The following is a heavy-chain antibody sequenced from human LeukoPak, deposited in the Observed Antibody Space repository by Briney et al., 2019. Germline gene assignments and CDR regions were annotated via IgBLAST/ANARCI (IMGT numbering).Heavy chain of an antibody. CDR1: YFTFTNTW. J-gene: IGHJ3*02. D-gene: IGHD5-12*01. CDR2: IKSEIDGGTK. V-gene: IGHV3-15*07. Sequence: GGSLRLSCAASYFTFTNTWMNWVRRAPGKGLEWVARIKSEIDGGTKDYAAPVQGRFTISRDDSQATLFLQMNSLKTEDTAVYYCTTGGDVIVAGTRAFDIWGRGTVVTVSS. CDR3: TTGGDVIVAGTRAFDI.